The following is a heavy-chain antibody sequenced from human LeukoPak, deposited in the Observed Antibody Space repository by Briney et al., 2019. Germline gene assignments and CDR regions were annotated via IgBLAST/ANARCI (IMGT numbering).Heavy chain of an antibody. CDR2: INGDGSST. V-gene: IGHV3-74*01. CDR1: GFTFSSYW. Sequence: GGSLRLSCAASGFTFSSYWMHWVRQAPGKGLVWVSRINGDGSSTSYADSVKGRFTISRDISKNTLYLQMNTVRAEDTAIYYCAKVVKVSSSWSAFDYWGQGTLVTVSS. CDR3: AKVVKVSSSWSAFDY. J-gene: IGHJ4*02. D-gene: IGHD6-13*01.